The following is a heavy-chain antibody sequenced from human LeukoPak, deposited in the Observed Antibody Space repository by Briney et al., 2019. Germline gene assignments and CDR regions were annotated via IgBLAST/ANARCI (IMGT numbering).Heavy chain of an antibody. CDR1: GFTFSSYD. J-gene: IGHJ3*02. CDR3: ARPNCSSTSCRDHDSFDI. Sequence: GGSLRLSCAACGFTFSSYDMHWVRQATGKGPEWVSAIGTAGDTYYPGSVKGQFTISRENAKNSLYLQMNSLRAGDTAVYYCARPNCSSTSCRDHDSFDIWGQGTMVTVSS. V-gene: IGHV3-13*03. D-gene: IGHD2-2*01. CDR2: IGTAGDT.